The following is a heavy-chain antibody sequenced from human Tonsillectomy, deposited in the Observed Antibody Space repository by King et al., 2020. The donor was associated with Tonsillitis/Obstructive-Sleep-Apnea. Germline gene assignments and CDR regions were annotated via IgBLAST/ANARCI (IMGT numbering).Heavy chain of an antibody. V-gene: IGHV3-15*01. CDR3: TTDFGIGYCSSTSCSTFDY. D-gene: IGHD2-2*01. Sequence: VQLVESGGGLVKPGGSLRLSCAASGFTFSNALMSWVRQAPGKGLEWVGRIKSKTDGGTTDYAAPVKGRFTISRDDSKNTLYLQLNSLKTEDTAVYYCTTDFGIGYCSSTSCSTFDYWGQGTLVTVSS. CDR1: GFTFSNAL. J-gene: IGHJ4*02. CDR2: IKSKTDGGTT.